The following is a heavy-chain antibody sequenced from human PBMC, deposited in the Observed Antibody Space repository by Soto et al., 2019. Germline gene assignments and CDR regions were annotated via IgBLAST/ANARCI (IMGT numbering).Heavy chain of an antibody. Sequence: GSLRLSCAASGFIFSNNAMSWVRQAPGKGLEWVSAISGSSGSTFYADSVKGRFTISRDNSKNTLYLQMNSLRAEDTALYYCAKNSGYYYDAFDIWGQGTMVTVSS. J-gene: IGHJ3*02. CDR3: AKNSGYYYDAFDI. CDR1: GFIFSNNA. D-gene: IGHD3-22*01. CDR2: ISGSSGST. V-gene: IGHV3-23*01.